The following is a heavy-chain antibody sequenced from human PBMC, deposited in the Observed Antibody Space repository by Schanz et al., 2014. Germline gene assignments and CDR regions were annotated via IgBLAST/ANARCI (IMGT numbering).Heavy chain of an antibody. CDR3: AKDPHRDYGGKPQTFDI. V-gene: IGHV3-33*06. CDR2: TWFDGNNK. D-gene: IGHD4-17*01. CDR1: GFTFSAYG. Sequence: QVQLVESGGGVVQPGRSLRLSCAASGFTFSAYGMHWVRQAPGKGLEWVAVTWFDGNNKFYADSVKGRFTISRDNSKNTLYLQMSSLRAEDTALYYCAKDPHRDYGGKPQTFDIWGQGTMVTVSS. J-gene: IGHJ3*02.